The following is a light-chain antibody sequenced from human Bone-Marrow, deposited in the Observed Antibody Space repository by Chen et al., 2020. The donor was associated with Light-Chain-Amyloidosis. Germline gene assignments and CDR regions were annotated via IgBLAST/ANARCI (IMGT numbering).Light chain of an antibody. CDR1: SSNIGSNT. CDR2: SNN. CDR3: AAWDDSLNGVV. Sequence: QSVLTHSPSASGTPGQRVTISCSGSSSNIGSNTVNWYQQLPGTAPKLLIYSNNQRPSGVPDRFSGSKSGTSASLAISGLQSEDEADDYCAAWDDSLNGVVFGGGTKLTVL. J-gene: IGLJ2*01. V-gene: IGLV1-44*01.